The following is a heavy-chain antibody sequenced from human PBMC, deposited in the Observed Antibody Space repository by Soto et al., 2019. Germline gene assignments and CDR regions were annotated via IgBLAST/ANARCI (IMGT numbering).Heavy chain of an antibody. CDR3: ARDSPPPAAYTWFDP. CDR2: IYSGGST. D-gene: IGHD2-2*01. Sequence: LRLSCAASGFTVSSNYMSWVRQAPGKGLEWVSVIYSGGSTYYADSVKGRFTISRDNSKNTLYLQMNSLRAEDTAVYYCARDSPPPAAYTWFDPWGQGTLVTVSS. V-gene: IGHV3-66*01. J-gene: IGHJ5*02. CDR1: GFTVSSNY.